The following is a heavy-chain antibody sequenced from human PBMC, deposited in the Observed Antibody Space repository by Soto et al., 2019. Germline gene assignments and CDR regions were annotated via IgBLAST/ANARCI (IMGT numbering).Heavy chain of an antibody. J-gene: IGHJ4*02. CDR2: IYYSGST. CDR1: GGSISSYY. Sequence: SETLSLTCTVSGGSISSYYWSWIRQPPGKGLEWIGYIYYSGSTNYNPSLKSRVTISVDTSKNQFSLKLSSVTAADTAVYYCARGWEAYKSGGHDFDYWGQGTLVTGS. CDR3: ARGWEAYKSGGHDFDY. V-gene: IGHV4-59*01. D-gene: IGHD1-26*01.